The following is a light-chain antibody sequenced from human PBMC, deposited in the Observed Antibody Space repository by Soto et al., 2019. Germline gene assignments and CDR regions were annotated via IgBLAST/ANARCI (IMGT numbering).Light chain of an antibody. CDR3: SSYAGSNIPVV. V-gene: IGLV2-8*01. Sequence: QSVLTQPPSASGSPGQSVTISCTGTSSDVGGYNCVSWYQQHPGKAPKLMIYEVSKRPSGVPDRFSGSKSGNTASLTVSGLQAEDEADYYCSSYAGSNIPVVFGGGTTVTVL. CDR1: SSDVGGYNC. J-gene: IGLJ2*01. CDR2: EVS.